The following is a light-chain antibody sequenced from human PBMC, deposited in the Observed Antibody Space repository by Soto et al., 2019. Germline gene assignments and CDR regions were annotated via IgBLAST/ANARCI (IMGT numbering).Light chain of an antibody. CDR3: FITHSTAWV. CDR1: SGSVTSSHW. Sequence: QAVVTQEPSLTVSPGGTVTLTCGSSSGSVTSSHWPYWVQQRPGQAPRTLIYDTSNKHSWTPARFSGSLLGGKAALTLSGAQPEDEADYYCFITHSTAWVFGGGTKVTVL. V-gene: IGLV7-46*01. J-gene: IGLJ3*02. CDR2: DTS.